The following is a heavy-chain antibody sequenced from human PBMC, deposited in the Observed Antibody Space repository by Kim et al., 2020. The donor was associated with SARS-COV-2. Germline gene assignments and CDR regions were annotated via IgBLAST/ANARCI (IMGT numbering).Heavy chain of an antibody. CDR1: GYTFTSYY. V-gene: IGHV1-46*01. Sequence: ASVKVSCKASGYTFTSYYMHWVRQAPGQGLEWMRMINPSGGSTSYAQKFQGRVTMTRDTSTSTVYMELSSLRSEDTAVYYCARGSPVYYDILTGYYRDYWGQGTLVTVSS. CDR3: ARGSPVYYDILTGYYRDY. J-gene: IGHJ4*02. D-gene: IGHD3-9*01. CDR2: INPSGGST.